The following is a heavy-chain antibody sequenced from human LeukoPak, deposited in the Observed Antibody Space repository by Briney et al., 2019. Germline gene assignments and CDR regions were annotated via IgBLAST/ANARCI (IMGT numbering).Heavy chain of an antibody. CDR2: IWYDGSNK. CDR3: ARDHDIAMIVGDAYFDF. V-gene: IGHV3-33*01. J-gene: IGHJ4*01. CDR1: GFTFSSYG. D-gene: IGHD3-22*01. Sequence: GGSLRLSCAASGFTFSSYGMHWVRQAPGKGLEWVAVIWYDGSNKYYADSVKGRFTISRDNSKNTLYLQMNSLRAEDTAVYYCARDHDIAMIVGDAYFDFWGQGTLVTVSS.